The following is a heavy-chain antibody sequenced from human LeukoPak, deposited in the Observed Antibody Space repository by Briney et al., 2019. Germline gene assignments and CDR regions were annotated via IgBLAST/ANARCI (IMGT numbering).Heavy chain of an antibody. CDR1: GFTFSSYA. V-gene: IGHV3-23*01. CDR3: AKNNYCGGDCCPPYYFDY. D-gene: IGHD2-21*02. Sequence: QSGGSLRLSCAASGFTFSSYAMSWVRQAPGKGLEWVSAISGSGGSTYYADSVKGRFTISRDNSKNTLYLQMNSLRAEDTAVYYCAKNNYCGGDCCPPYYFDYWGQGTLVTVSS. CDR2: ISGSGGST. J-gene: IGHJ4*02.